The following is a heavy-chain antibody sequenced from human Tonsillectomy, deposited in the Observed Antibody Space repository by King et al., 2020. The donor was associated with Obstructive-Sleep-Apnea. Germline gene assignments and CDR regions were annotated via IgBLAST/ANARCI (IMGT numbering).Heavy chain of an antibody. CDR1: GFTFSSYG. Sequence: QLVQSGGGVVQPGRSLRLSCAASGFTFSSYGMHWVRQAPGKGLEWVAIIWSDGSNEYYPDSVRGRFTISRDNSKNTVYLQMSSLRAEDTAVYYCAKDHSSGHQATFAYWGQGTLVTVSS. CDR3: AKDHSSGHQATFAY. J-gene: IGHJ1*01. D-gene: IGHD3-22*01. CDR2: IWSDGSNE. V-gene: IGHV3-33*06.